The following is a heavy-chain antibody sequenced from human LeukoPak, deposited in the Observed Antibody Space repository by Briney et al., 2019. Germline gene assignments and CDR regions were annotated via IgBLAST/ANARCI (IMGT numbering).Heavy chain of an antibody. Sequence: SETLSLTCAVYGGSFSGYYWSWIRQPPGKGLEWIGEINHNGSTNYNPSLKSRVTISVDTSRNQFSLKLSSVTAADTAVYYCARGHYVLDYWGQGTLVTVSS. V-gene: IGHV4-34*01. CDR2: INHNGST. J-gene: IGHJ4*02. CDR1: GGSFSGYY. CDR3: ARGHYVLDY. D-gene: IGHD2/OR15-2a*01.